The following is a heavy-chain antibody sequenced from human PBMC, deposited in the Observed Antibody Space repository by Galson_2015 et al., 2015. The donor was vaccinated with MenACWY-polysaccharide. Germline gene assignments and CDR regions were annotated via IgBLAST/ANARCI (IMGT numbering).Heavy chain of an antibody. J-gene: IGHJ4*02. CDR3: ARDRGYYDSSGYFI. D-gene: IGHD3-22*01. Sequence: SLRLSCAASGFTLSSYWMSWVRQAPGKGLEWVANIKQDGSEKYYVDSVKGRFTISRDNAKNSLYLQMNSLRAEDTAVYYCARDRGYYDSSGYFIWGQGTLVTVSS. CDR1: GFTLSSYW. V-gene: IGHV3-7*01. CDR2: IKQDGSEK.